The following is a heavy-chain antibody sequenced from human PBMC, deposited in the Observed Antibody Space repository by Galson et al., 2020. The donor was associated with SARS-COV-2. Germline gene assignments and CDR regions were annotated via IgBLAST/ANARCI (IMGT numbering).Heavy chain of an antibody. CDR3: ARDKSGYSFIFVY. CDR2: VSYDGINK. J-gene: IGHJ4*02. D-gene: IGHD3-3*01. CDR1: GFTFTSYS. V-gene: IGHV3-30*01. Sequence: GESLKISCAASGFTFTSYSMHWVRQAPGEGLEWVAVVSYDGINKYYADSVKGRFTISRDNSKNTLSLQMNSLRAEDTAVYYCARDKSGYSFIFVYWGQGALVTVA.